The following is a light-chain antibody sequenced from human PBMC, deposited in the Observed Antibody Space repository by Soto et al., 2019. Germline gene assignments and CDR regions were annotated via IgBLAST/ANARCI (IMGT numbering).Light chain of an antibody. CDR1: QSVSGN. Sequence: EIVLTQSPATLSVSPGERATLSCRASQSVSGNLAWYQQKPGQAPRLLIYATVTRATGIPARFSGSGSGTEFTLTISSLQSEDFAVYYCQQYNKRRTFGQGTKVEVK. J-gene: IGKJ1*01. CDR3: QQYNKRRT. CDR2: ATV. V-gene: IGKV3-15*01.